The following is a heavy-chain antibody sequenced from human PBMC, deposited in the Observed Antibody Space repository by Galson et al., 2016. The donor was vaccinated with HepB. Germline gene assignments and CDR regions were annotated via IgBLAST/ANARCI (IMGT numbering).Heavy chain of an antibody. Sequence: SLRLSCAASGITFSDHAFNWVRQAPGKGLKWVATISADGRGTPYADSVRGRFIISRDDSMSTVFLQTNNLRDEDTALYYCAIDVDSSRNYEVGHWGQGTQVTVSS. CDR1: GITFSDHA. D-gene: IGHD1-7*01. CDR3: AIDVDSSRNYEVGH. CDR2: ISADGRGT. J-gene: IGHJ4*02. V-gene: IGHV3-23*01.